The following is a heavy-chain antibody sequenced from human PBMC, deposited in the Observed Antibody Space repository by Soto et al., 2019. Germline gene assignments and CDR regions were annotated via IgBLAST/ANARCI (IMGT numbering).Heavy chain of an antibody. Sequence: QVQLVESGGGVVQPGRSLRLSCAASGPSFSNYGMHWVRQAPGKGLEWVAVTSFNGNNKWYTDSVKGRFTISRDNSKNTLYLQMDSLRDEDTAVYYCARDSNRENYLEHWGPGTLVTVSS. CDR3: ARDSNRENYLEH. J-gene: IGHJ4*02. CDR2: TSFNGNNK. V-gene: IGHV3-30*03. CDR1: GPSFSNYG.